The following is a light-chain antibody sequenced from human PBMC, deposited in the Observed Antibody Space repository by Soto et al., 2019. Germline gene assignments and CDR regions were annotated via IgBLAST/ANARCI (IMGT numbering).Light chain of an antibody. CDR3: QQYASSPIT. CDR2: DAS. V-gene: IGKV3D-20*01. CDR1: EIVMYIY. J-gene: IGKJ5*01. Sequence: EIVMTQSASTLSVYPGERATLSFVAIEIVMYIYVAWYQVKCGLAPRLLIHDASTRASGIPDRFSGSKSGTDFTLTIRALEPEDAAVYYCQQYASSPITFGQGTRLEI.